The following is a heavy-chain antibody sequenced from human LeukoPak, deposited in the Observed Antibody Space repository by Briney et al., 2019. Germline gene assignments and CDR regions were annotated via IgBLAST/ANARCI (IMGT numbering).Heavy chain of an antibody. D-gene: IGHD3-10*01. CDR1: GYTFTSYA. J-gene: IGHJ3*02. Sequence: ASVKVSCKASGYTFTSYAMNWVRQAPGQGLEWMGWIDTNTGNPTYAQGFTGRFVFSLDTSVSTAYLQISSLKAEDTAVYYCARALWFGELFDAFDIWGQGTMVTVSS. CDR3: ARALWFGELFDAFDI. V-gene: IGHV7-4-1*02. CDR2: IDTNTGNP.